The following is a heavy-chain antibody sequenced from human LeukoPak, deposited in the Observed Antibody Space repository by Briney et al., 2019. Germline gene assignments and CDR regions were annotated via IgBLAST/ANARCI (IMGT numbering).Heavy chain of an antibody. D-gene: IGHD2-15*01. CDR2: IYHSGST. J-gene: IGHJ4*02. Sequence: SETLSLTCAVSGYSISSGYYWGWIRQPPGEGLEWIGSIYHSGSTYYNPSLKSRVTISVDTSKNQFSLKLSSVTAADTAVYYCARYCSGGSCYRSFSTFDYWGQGTLVTVSS. CDR1: GYSISSGYY. V-gene: IGHV4-38-2*01. CDR3: ARYCSGGSCYRSFSTFDY.